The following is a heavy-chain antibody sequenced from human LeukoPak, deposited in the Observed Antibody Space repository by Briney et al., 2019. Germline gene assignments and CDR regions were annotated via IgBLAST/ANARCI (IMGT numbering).Heavy chain of an antibody. CDR1: GFTFTTTT. V-gene: IGHV3-21*06. CDR2: ISESSSHT. D-gene: IGHD4-4*01. J-gene: IGHJ6*02. Sequence: GGSLRLSCVASGFTFTTTTMNWVRQAPGKGLEWVSYISESSSHTYNADSVKGRFTISRDNAKNSLYLQMNSLRVEDTGIYYCARDRAVKARIGGMDVWGQGTTVIVSS. CDR3: ARDRAVKARIGGMDV.